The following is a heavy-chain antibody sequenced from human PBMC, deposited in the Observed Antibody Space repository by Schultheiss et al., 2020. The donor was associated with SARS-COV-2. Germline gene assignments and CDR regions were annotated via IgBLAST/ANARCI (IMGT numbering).Heavy chain of an antibody. J-gene: IGHJ4*02. D-gene: IGHD5-12*01. Sequence: GGSLRLSCEASGDAFRNYVMHWVRQAPGKGLEWVSGFSGTGGPTDYADSVRGRFTISRDNSQNTVYLQMENLRAEDTALYYCAKLTSGYLRYGYFDYWGQGTLVTVSS. CDR2: FSGTGGPT. CDR1: GDAFRNYV. V-gene: IGHV3-23*01. CDR3: AKLTSGYLRYGYFDY.